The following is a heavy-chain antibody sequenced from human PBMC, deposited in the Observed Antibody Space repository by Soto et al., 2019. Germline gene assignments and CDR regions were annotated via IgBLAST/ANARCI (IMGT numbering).Heavy chain of an antibody. D-gene: IGHD3-22*01. CDR2: IYYSGST. CDR3: ARVGYYDSSGYYH. CDR1: GGSISSGGYY. Sequence: TLSLTCTVSGGSISSGGYYWSWIRQHPGKGLEWIGYIYYSGSTYYNPSLKSRVTISVDTSKNQFSLKLSSVTAADTAVYYCARVGYYDSSGYYHWGQGTLVTVSS. V-gene: IGHV4-31*03. J-gene: IGHJ4*02.